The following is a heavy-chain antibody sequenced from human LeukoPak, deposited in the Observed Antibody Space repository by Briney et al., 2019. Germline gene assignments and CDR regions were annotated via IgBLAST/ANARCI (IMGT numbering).Heavy chain of an antibody. V-gene: IGHV1-46*01. CDR1: GYTFTSYY. CDR3: ARSFHHYYDSSGYETPGDY. J-gene: IGHJ4*02. D-gene: IGHD3-22*01. CDR2: INPSGGST. Sequence: SSVKVSCKASGYTFTSYYMHWVRQAPGRGLEWMGIINPSGGSTSYAQKFQGRVTMTRDMSTSTVYIEMSSLRSEDTAVYYCARSFHHYYDSSGYETPGDYWGQGTLVTVSS.